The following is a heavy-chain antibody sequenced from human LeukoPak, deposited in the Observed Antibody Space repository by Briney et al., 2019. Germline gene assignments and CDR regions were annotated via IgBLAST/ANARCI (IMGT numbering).Heavy chain of an antibody. CDR3: ARHRKQLVFFDY. CDR2: IYYSGST. J-gene: IGHJ4*02. CDR1: GGSFSGYY. V-gene: IGHV4-39*01. Sequence: PSETLSLTCAVYGGSFSGYYWGWLRQPPGKGLEWIGSIYYSGSTYYNPSLKSRVTISVDTSKNQFSLKLSSVTAADTAVYYCARHRKQLVFFDYWGQGTLVTVSS. D-gene: IGHD6-6*01.